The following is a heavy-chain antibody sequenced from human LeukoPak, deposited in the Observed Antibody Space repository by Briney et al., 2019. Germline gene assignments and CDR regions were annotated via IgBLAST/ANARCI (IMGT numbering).Heavy chain of an antibody. J-gene: IGHJ3*02. Sequence: GGSLRLSCAASGFTVSSNSMSWVRQAPGKGLEWVSIIYSGGSTYYADSVKGRFTISRDNSKNTLYLQMNSLRAEDTAVYYCARDLGSGSYYDGNAFDIWGQGTMVTVSS. D-gene: IGHD3-10*01. CDR2: IYSGGST. CDR1: GFTVSSNS. V-gene: IGHV3-53*01. CDR3: ARDLGSGSYYDGNAFDI.